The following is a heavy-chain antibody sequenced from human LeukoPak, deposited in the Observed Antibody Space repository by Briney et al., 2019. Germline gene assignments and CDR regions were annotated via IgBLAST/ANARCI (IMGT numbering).Heavy chain of an antibody. CDR2: IKQDGRER. Sequence: GGFLRLSCAASGFTFSTHWMTWVRQAPGKGLEWVANIKQDGRERYYVEPVKGRFTISRDNAKNSLYLQMSSLRAEDTAVYYCAKVLSSSSRLTPYDYWGQGTLVTVSS. V-gene: IGHV3-7*01. CDR3: AKVLSSSSRLTPYDY. D-gene: IGHD6-6*01. CDR1: GFTFSTHW. J-gene: IGHJ4*02.